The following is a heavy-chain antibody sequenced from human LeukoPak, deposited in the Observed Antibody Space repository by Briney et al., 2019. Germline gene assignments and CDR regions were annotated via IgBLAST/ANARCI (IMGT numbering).Heavy chain of an antibody. D-gene: IGHD2-15*01. CDR1: GYTFTGYY. J-gene: IGHJ6*03. V-gene: IGHV1-2*02. CDR2: INPNSGGT. CDR3: ARTYSDYYYYMDV. Sequence: ASVKVSCKASGYTFTGYYMHWVRQAPGQGLEWMGWINPNSGGTNYAQKFQGRVTMTRDTSISTAYMELRSLRSDDTAVYYCARTYSDYYYYMDVWGKGTTVTVSS.